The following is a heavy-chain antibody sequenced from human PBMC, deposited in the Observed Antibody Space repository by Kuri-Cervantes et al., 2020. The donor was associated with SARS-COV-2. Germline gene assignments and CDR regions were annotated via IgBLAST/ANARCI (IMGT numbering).Heavy chain of an antibody. J-gene: IGHJ4*02. D-gene: IGHD3-10*01. CDR1: GYALPDYY. V-gene: IGHV1-2*04. CDR2: LNPNTGGT. Sequence: ASVKVSCKASGYALPDYYRHWVRQAPGQGLEWMGWLNPNTGGTNYAQKFQGWVTMTRDTSLTTAYMELTRLTSDDSAVYFWARGEAARGLMVVFKWRGAGPLHFWGQGTLVTVSS. CDR3: ARGEAARGLMVVFKWRGAGPLHF.